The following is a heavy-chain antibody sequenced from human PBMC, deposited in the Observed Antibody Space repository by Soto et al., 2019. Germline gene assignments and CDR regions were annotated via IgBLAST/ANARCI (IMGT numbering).Heavy chain of an antibody. CDR1: GYSFTDYH. J-gene: IGHJ6*02. D-gene: IGHD2-8*01. Sequence: ASVKVSCKASGYSFTDYHIHWVRQAPGQGLEWLGRINPKSGGTSTAQKFQGWVTMTTDTSISTASMELTRLTSDDTAIYYCARGDSTDCSNGVCSFFYNHDMDVWGQGTTVAVSS. CDR2: INPKSGGT. V-gene: IGHV1-2*04. CDR3: ARGDSTDCSNGVCSFFYNHDMDV.